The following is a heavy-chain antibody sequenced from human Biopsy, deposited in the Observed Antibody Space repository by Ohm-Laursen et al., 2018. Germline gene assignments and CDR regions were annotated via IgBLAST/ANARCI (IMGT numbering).Heavy chain of an antibody. V-gene: IGHV4-31*03. J-gene: IGHJ4*02. D-gene: IGHD5-12*01. CDR2: IFYSANT. Sequence: SDTLSLTCIVSGVSINGGRYYWNWIRHHPGKGLEWIGNIFYSANTYYNPSLKSRVTISVDTSKNQFSLKLSSVTAADTAVYYCARLVSGDHFPTFFDFWGQGALVTVSS. CDR1: GVSINGGRYY. CDR3: ARLVSGDHFPTFFDF.